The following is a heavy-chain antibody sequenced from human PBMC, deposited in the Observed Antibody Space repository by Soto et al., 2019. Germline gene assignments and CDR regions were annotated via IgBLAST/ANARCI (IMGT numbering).Heavy chain of an antibody. Sequence: QVTVKESGPVLVKPTETLTLTCTVSGFSLSNAGLGVSWIRQPPGKALEWLAHIFSNDEKSYSTSLKSRLTISKDTSKSQVVLIMTHMDPVDTATYYSASTYSTSWSWFDTWGQGTLVTVSS. V-gene: IGHV2-26*04. CDR1: GFSLSNAGLG. CDR2: IFSNDEK. D-gene: IGHD6-13*01. J-gene: IGHJ5*02. CDR3: ASTYSTSWSWFDT.